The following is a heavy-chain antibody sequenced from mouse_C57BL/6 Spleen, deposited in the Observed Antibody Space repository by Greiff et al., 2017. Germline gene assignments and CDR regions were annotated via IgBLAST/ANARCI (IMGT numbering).Heavy chain of an antibody. V-gene: IGHV5-16*01. CDR2: INYDGSST. CDR3: ARAYDYLPAMDY. CDR1: GFTFSDYY. J-gene: IGHJ4*01. D-gene: IGHD2-4*01. Sequence: EVQLVESEGGLVQPGSSMKLSCTASGFTFSDYYMAWVRQVPKKGLEWVANINYDGSSTYYLDSLKSRFIISRDNAKNILYLQMSSLKSEDTATYYCARAYDYLPAMDYWGQGTSVTVSS.